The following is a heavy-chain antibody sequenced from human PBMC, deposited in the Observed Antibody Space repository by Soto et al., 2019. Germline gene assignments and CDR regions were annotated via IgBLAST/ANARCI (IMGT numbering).Heavy chain of an antibody. CDR2: ISSSSSYI. CDR1: GFTFSSYS. Sequence: EVQLVESGGGLVKPGGSLRLSCAASGFTFSSYSMNWVRQAPGKGLEWVSSISSSSSYIYYADSVKGRFTISRDNAKNSLYLQMNSLRAEDTAVYYCARDGGGSLLCDYWGQGTLVTVSS. CDR3: ARDGGGSLLCDY. V-gene: IGHV3-21*01. D-gene: IGHD2-21*01. J-gene: IGHJ4*02.